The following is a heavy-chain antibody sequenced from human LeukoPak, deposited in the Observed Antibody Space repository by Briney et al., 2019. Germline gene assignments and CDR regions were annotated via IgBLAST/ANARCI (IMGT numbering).Heavy chain of an antibody. Sequence: PGGSLRLSCAASGFTFSSYGMHWVGQAPGKGLEWVAFIRYDGSNKYYADSVKGRFTISRDNSKNTLYLQMNSLRAEDTAVYYCAKDYDILTGYPDYFDYWGQGTLVTVSS. CDR3: AKDYDILTGYPDYFDY. CDR2: IRYDGSNK. J-gene: IGHJ4*02. V-gene: IGHV3-30*02. D-gene: IGHD3-9*01. CDR1: GFTFSSYG.